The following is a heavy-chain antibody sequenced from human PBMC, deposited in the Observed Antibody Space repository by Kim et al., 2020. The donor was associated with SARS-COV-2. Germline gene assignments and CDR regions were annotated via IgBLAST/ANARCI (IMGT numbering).Heavy chain of an antibody. J-gene: IGHJ6*04. D-gene: IGHD3-10*01. V-gene: IGHV3-23*01. Sequence: DSVESRFTISRDKSKNTLYLKMNSLRAEDTAVYYCAKDIQGGVVDRGVLVWGEGTTVTVSS. CDR3: AKDIQGGVVDRGVLV.